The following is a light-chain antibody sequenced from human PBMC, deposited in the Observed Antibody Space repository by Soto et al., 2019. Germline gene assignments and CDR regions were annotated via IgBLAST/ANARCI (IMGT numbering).Light chain of an antibody. CDR2: DAS. CDR1: QSVSSN. V-gene: IGKV3-15*01. CDR3: LHYNKWPRWT. J-gene: IGKJ1*01. Sequence: EIITTHSPASLSLSPWKRRTLYPTVSQSVSSNLAWYQQQPGQAPRLLIYDASSRATGIPARFSGSGSGTEFTLTISSLQSEDFAVYYCLHYNKWPRWTFGQGTKVDIK.